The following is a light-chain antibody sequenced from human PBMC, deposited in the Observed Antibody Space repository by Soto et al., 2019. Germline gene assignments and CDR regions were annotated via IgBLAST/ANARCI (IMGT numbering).Light chain of an antibody. V-gene: IGKV3-20*01. Sequence: EIVLTQSPGTLSLSPGERATLSCRASRSVSSSYLAWHQQKPGQAPRLLISAASNRATGIPDRFSGSGSGTDFTLTISRLEPEDFAVYYCQQYGTSPFTLGPGTKVDIK. CDR2: AAS. CDR1: RSVSSSY. CDR3: QQYGTSPFT. J-gene: IGKJ3*01.